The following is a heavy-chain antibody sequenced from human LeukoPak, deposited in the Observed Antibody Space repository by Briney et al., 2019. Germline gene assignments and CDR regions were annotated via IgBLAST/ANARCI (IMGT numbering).Heavy chain of an antibody. CDR3: ANVVRDCIGTNCYGNWFDP. V-gene: IGHV3-30*04. CDR2: ISYDGSNT. CDR1: GFTFSSYA. D-gene: IGHD2-2*01. Sequence: GRSLRLSCAASGFTFSSYAMHRVRQAPGKGLEWVAVISYDGSNTYYADSVKGRFTISRDNSKNTLYLQMSSLRGEDTAVHYCANVVRDCIGTNCYGNWFDPWGQGTLVTVSS. J-gene: IGHJ5*02.